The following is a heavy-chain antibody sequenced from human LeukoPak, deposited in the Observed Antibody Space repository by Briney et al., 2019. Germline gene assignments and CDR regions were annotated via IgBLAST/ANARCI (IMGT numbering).Heavy chain of an antibody. CDR2: IRYDGNNK. CDR3: ARGTPYYDILTGYQRGYFDY. V-gene: IGHV3-30*02. D-gene: IGHD3-9*01. CDR1: GFIFSSYG. J-gene: IGHJ4*02. Sequence: PGGSLRLSCAASGFIFSSYGMHWVRQAPGKGLEWVAFIRYDGNNKYYADSVKGRFTISRDNSKNTLYLQMNSLRAEDTAVYYCARGTPYYDILTGYQRGYFDYWGQGTLVTVSS.